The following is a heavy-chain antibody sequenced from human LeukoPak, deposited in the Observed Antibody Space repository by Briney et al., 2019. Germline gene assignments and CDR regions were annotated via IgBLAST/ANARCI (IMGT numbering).Heavy chain of an antibody. Sequence: GGSLRLSCAVSGFTFSSYAMSWVRQAPGKGLEWVSAISASGTTTYYADSVQGRFTISRDHSKNTLYLQMNSLRAEDTAVYYCAKSSIFYDSSGYYVGEKYYFDYWGQGTLVTVSS. CDR3: AKSSIFYDSSGYYVGEKYYFDY. CDR2: ISASGTTT. D-gene: IGHD3-22*01. V-gene: IGHV3-23*01. J-gene: IGHJ4*02. CDR1: GFTFSSYA.